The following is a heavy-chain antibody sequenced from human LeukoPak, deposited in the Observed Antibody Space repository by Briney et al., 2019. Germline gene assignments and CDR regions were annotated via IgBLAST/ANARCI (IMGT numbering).Heavy chain of an antibody. D-gene: IGHD1-26*01. CDR3: ARGPPQYSGSYMGVDY. V-gene: IGHV1-2*02. J-gene: IGHJ4*02. CDR2: INPNSGGT. CDR1: GYTFTGYY. Sequence: ASVKVSCKASGYTFTGYYMRWVRQAPGQGLEWMGWINPNSGGTNYAQKFQGRVTMTRDTSISTAYMELSRLRSDDTAVYYCARGPPQYSGSYMGVDYWGQGTLVTVSS.